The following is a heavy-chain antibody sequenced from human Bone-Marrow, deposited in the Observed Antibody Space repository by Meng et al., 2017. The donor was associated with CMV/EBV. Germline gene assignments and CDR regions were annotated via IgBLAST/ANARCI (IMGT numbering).Heavy chain of an antibody. Sequence: SQTLSLTCAISGDSVSSNSASWNWFRQSPSRGLEWLGRTYYDSKWYYDYAVSVESRIVINPDTSQNQISLYLNSVTPEDTAVYYCARDTSGGPYYYGMDVWGQGTTVTGSS. CDR3: ARDTSGGPYYYGMDV. D-gene: IGHD3-16*01. CDR2: TYYDSKWYY. CDR1: GDSVSSNSAS. J-gene: IGHJ6*02. V-gene: IGHV6-1*01.